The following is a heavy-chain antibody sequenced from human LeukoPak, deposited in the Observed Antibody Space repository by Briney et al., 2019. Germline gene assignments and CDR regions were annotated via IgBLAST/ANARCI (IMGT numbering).Heavy chain of an antibody. J-gene: IGHJ6*02. Sequence: SETLSLTCTVSGVSISSGGYYWSWIRQHPGKGLEWIGYIYYSGSTYYNPSLKSRVTISVDTSKNQFSLKLSSVTAADTAVYYCARSLGYCSGGSCHNYYGMDVWGQGTTVTVSS. CDR2: IYYSGST. V-gene: IGHV4-31*03. CDR3: ARSLGYCSGGSCHNYYGMDV. CDR1: GVSISSGGYY. D-gene: IGHD2-15*01.